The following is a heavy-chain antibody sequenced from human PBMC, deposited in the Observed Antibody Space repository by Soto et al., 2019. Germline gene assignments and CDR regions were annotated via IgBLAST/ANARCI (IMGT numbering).Heavy chain of an antibody. V-gene: IGHV4-39*01. CDR1: GGSISSSSYY. J-gene: IGHJ5*02. CDR2: IYYSGST. D-gene: IGHD5-12*01. Sequence: PSETLSLTCTVSGGSISSSSYYWGWIRQPPGKGLEWIGSIYYSGSTYYNPSLKSRVTISVDTSKNQFSLKLSSVTAADTAVYYCARLWLADWFDPWGQGTLVTVSS. CDR3: ARLWLADWFDP.